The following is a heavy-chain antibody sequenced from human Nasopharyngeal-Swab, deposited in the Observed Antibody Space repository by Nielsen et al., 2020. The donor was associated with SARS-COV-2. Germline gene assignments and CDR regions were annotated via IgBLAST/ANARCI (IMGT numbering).Heavy chain of an antibody. CDR2: IKQDGSEK. Sequence: WIRQPPGKGLEWVANIKQDGSEKYYVGSVEGRFTISRDNAKNSLYLQMNSLRAEDTAVYCCARGDGSGSPFDSWGQGTLVTVSS. D-gene: IGHD2-15*01. V-gene: IGHV3-7*01. J-gene: IGHJ4*02. CDR3: ARGDGSGSPFDS.